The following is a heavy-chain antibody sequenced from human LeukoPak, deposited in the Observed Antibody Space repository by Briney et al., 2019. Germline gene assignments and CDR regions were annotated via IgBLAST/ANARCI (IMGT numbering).Heavy chain of an antibody. CDR1: GFTFRNYP. V-gene: IGHV3-30-3*01. J-gene: IGHJ5*02. CDR3: AIGSVIHTT. CDR2: ISYDGSNK. D-gene: IGHD1-1*01. Sequence: GRSLRLSCAASGFTFRNYPMHWVRQAPGKGLEWVAVISYDGSNKYYADSVKGRFTISRDNSKNTLYLQMNSLRAEDTAVYYCAIGSVIHTTWGQGTLVTVSS.